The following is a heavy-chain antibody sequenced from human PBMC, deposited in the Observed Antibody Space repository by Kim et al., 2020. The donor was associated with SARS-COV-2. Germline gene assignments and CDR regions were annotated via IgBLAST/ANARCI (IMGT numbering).Heavy chain of an antibody. D-gene: IGHD3-10*01. CDR1: GGSISSGGYY. CDR3: ARDRVYYGSGSYYTEYNWFDP. V-gene: IGHV4-31*03. CDR2: IYYSGST. Sequence: SETLSLTCTVSGGSISSGGYYWSWIRQHPGKGLEWIGYIYYSGSTYYNPSLKSRVTISVDTSKNQFSLKLSSVTAADTAVYYCARDRVYYGSGSYYTEYNWFDPWGQGTLVTVSS. J-gene: IGHJ5*02.